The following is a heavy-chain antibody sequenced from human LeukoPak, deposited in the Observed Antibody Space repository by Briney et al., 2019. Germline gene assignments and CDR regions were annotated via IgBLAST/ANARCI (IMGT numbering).Heavy chain of an antibody. Sequence: GGSLRLSCAASGFTFSDYYMSWIRQAPGKGLEWVSYISSSGSTIYYADSVKGRFTISRDNAKNSLYLQMNSLRAEDTAVYYCARSTVTIGCTPPPPDYWGQGTLVTVSS. CDR2: ISSSGSTI. CDR3: ARSTVTIGCTPPPPDY. J-gene: IGHJ4*02. V-gene: IGHV3-11*01. CDR1: GFTFSDYY. D-gene: IGHD4-11*01.